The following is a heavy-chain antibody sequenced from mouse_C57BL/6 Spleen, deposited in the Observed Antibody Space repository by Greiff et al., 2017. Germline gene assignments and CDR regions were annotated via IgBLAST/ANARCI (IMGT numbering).Heavy chain of an antibody. V-gene: IGHV1-82*01. J-gene: IGHJ2*01. D-gene: IGHD1-1*01. CDR1: GYAFSSSW. CDR2: IYPGDGDT. Sequence: QVQLKESGPELVKPGASVKISCKASGYAFSSSWMNWVKQRPGKGLEWIGRIYPGDGDTNYNGKFKGKATLTADKSSSTAYMQLSSLTSEDSAVYFCARGPTTVVATDFDCWGQSTTLTVSS. CDR3: ARGPTTVVATDFDC.